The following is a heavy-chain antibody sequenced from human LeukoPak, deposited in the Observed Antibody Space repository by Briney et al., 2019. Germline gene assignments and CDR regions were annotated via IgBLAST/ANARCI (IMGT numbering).Heavy chain of an antibody. CDR3: AWVATINWYFDH. CDR1: GGTFSSYA. V-gene: IGHV1-69*13. J-gene: IGHJ4*02. CDR2: IIPIFGTA. Sequence: GASVKVSCKASGGTFSSYAISWVRQAPGQGLEWMGGIIPIFGTANYAQKFQGRVTITADESSSTAYMELSSLRSEDTAVYYCAWVATINWYFDHWGQGTLVTVSS. D-gene: IGHD5-24*01.